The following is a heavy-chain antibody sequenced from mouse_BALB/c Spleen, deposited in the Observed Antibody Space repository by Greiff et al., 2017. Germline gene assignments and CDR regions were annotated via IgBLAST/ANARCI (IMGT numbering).Heavy chain of an antibody. V-gene: IGHV3-2*02. D-gene: IGHD2-9*01. CDR3: AAYYGSWFAY. CDR1: GYSITSDYA. Sequence: EVKLMESGPGLVKPSQSLSLTCTVTGYSITSDYAWNWIRQFPGNKLEWMGYISYSGSTSYNPSLKSRISITRDTSKNQFFLQLNSVTTEDTATYYCAAYYGSWFAYWGQGTLVTVSA. CDR2: ISYSGST. J-gene: IGHJ3*01.